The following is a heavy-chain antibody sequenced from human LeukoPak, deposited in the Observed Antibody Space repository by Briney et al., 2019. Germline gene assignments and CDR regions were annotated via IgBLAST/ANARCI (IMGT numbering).Heavy chain of an antibody. D-gene: IGHD6-13*01. CDR3: ARDIITIAAAGTGTYWFDP. J-gene: IGHJ5*02. CDR1: GFTFSSYW. Sequence: PGGSLRLSCAASGFTFSSYWMHWVRQAPGKGLVWVSRINSDGSSTSYADSVKGRFTISRDNAKNTLYLQMNSLRAEDTAVYYCARDIITIAAAGTGTYWFDPWGQGTLVTVSS. V-gene: IGHV3-74*01. CDR2: INSDGSST.